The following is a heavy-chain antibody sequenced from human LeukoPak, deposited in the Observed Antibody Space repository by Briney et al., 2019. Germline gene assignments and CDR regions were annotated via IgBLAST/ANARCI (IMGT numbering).Heavy chain of an antibody. CDR3: ARSSRVVVAANNWFDP. Sequence: ASVKVSCKASGYTFTSYDINWVRQATGQGLEWMGWMNPNSGNTGYAQKFQGRVTVTRNTSISTAYMELSSLRSEDTAVYYRARSSRVVVAANNWFDPWGQGTLVTVSS. D-gene: IGHD2-15*01. CDR2: MNPNSGNT. J-gene: IGHJ5*02. V-gene: IGHV1-8*01. CDR1: GYTFTSYD.